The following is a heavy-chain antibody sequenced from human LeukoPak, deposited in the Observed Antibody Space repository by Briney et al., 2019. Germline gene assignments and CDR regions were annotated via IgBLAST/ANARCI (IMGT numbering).Heavy chain of an antibody. CDR2: ITPIFGIA. Sequence: SVKVSCKASGGTFSSYAISWVRQAPGQGLEWMGRITPIFGIANYAQKFQGRVTITADKSTSTAYMELSSLRSEDTAVYYCARHPLGGYWFDPWGQGTLVTVSS. J-gene: IGHJ5*02. V-gene: IGHV1-69*04. CDR1: GGTFSSYA. CDR3: ARHPLGGYWFDP.